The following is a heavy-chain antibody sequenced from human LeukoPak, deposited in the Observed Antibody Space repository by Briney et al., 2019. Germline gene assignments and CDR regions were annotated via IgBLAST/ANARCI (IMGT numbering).Heavy chain of an antibody. CDR3: ASPTSNDSSGYYI. CDR2: INPNSGGT. D-gene: IGHD3-22*01. CDR1: GYTFTGYY. J-gene: IGHJ4*02. V-gene: IGHV1-2*06. Sequence: ASVKVSCTASGYTFTGYYMHWVRQAPGQGLEWMGRINPNSGGTNYAQKFQGRVTMTRDTSLSTAYMELSRLRSDDTAVYYCASPTSNDSSGYYIWGQGTLVTVSS.